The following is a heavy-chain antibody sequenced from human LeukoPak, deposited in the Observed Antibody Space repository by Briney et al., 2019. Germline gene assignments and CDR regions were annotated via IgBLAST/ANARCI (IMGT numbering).Heavy chain of an antibody. J-gene: IGHJ3*02. D-gene: IGHD3-10*01. CDR3: AKGVRITMVRGAFDI. V-gene: IGHV3-9*01. Sequence: WXRQXPXKGRXWVSGITWNSDNIEYADSVKGRFTISRDNAKNSLYLQMNSLRPEDTALYYCAKGVRITMVRGAFDIWGQGTMVTVSS. CDR2: ITWNSDNI.